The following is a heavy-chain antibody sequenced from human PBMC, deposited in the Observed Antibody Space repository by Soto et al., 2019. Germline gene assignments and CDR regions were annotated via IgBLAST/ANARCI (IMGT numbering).Heavy chain of an antibody. Sequence: QVQLQESGPGLVKPSGTLSLTCTVSGGSISSYYWSWIRQPPGKGLEWIGFIYYSGSTNYNPSLKSRVTISLDTSKNQFSLNLSSVTAADTAVYYCARRRSGPTFFDYWGQGTLVTVSS. CDR3: ARRRSGPTFFDY. D-gene: IGHD3-10*01. CDR2: IYYSGST. J-gene: IGHJ4*02. V-gene: IGHV4-59*08. CDR1: GGSISSYY.